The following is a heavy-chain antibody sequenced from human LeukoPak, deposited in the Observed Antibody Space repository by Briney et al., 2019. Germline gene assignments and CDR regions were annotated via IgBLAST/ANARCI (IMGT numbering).Heavy chain of an antibody. CDR1: GFTFSSYG. CDR2: ISYDGSNK. D-gene: IGHD5-18*01. J-gene: IGHJ3*02. V-gene: IGHV3-30*03. Sequence: TGGSLRLSCAASGFTFSSYGMHWVRQAPGKGLEWVAVISYDGSNKYYADSMKGRFTISRDNSKNTLYLQMNSLRAEDTAVYYCARRVRMGIQLWSAGVDAFDIWGQGTMVTVSS. CDR3: ARRVRMGIQLWSAGVDAFDI.